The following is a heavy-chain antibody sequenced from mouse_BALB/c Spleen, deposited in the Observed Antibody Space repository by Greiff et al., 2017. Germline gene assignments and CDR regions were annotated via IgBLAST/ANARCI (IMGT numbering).Heavy chain of an antibody. CDR2: ISSGSSTI. CDR1: GFTFSSFG. V-gene: IGHV5-17*02. D-gene: IGHD1-2*01. Sequence: EVKVVESGGGLVQPGGSRKLSCAASGFTFSSFGMHWVRQAPEKGLEWVAYISSGSSTIYYADTVKGRFTISRDNPKNTLFLQMTSLRSEDTAMYYCARDYYGYGDYWGQGTTLTVSS. CDR3: ARDYYGYGDY. J-gene: IGHJ2*01.